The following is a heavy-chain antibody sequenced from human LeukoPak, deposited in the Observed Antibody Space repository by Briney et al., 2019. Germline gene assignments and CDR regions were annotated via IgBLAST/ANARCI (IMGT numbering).Heavy chain of an antibody. Sequence: GEPLKISCKGSAYTFTNNWIGWVRQMPGKGLEWMGIIYPGDSHTRYSPSFQGQVTISADKSISTAYLQWSSLKASDTAMYYCARQYSSSSNWFDPWGQGTLVTVSS. J-gene: IGHJ5*02. CDR1: AYTFTNNW. V-gene: IGHV5-51*01. CDR2: IYPGDSHT. D-gene: IGHD6-6*01. CDR3: ARQYSSSSNWFDP.